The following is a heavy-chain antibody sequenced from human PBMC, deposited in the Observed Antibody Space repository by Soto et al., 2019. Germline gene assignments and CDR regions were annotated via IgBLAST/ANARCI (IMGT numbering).Heavy chain of an antibody. CDR3: ARYDFWSGYYDY. CDR2: IYYSGST. CDR1: GGSISSYY. D-gene: IGHD3-3*01. V-gene: IGHV4-59*08. Sequence: SETLSLTCTVSGGSISSYYWSWIRQPPGKGLEWIGYIYYSGSTNYNPSLKSRVTISVDTSKNHFSLKLSSVTAADTAVYYCARYDFWSGYYDYWGQGTLVTVSS. J-gene: IGHJ4*02.